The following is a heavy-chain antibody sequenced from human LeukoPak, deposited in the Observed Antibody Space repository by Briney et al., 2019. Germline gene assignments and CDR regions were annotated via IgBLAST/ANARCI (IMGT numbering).Heavy chain of an antibody. CDR1: GGSISSYY. CDR2: IYTSGST. Sequence: SETLSLTCTVSGGSISSYYWSWIRQPAGKGLEWIGRIYTSGSTNYNPSLKSRVTMSVDTSKNQFSLKLSSVTAADTAVYYCATQMDTAMVFTPYFDYWGQGTLVTVSS. J-gene: IGHJ4*02. CDR3: ATQMDTAMVFTPYFDY. V-gene: IGHV4-4*07. D-gene: IGHD5-18*01.